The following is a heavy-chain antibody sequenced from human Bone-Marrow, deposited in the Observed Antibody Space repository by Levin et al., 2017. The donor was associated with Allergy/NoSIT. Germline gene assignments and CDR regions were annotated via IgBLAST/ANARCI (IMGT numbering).Heavy chain of an antibody. V-gene: IGHV3-74*01. CDR1: GFTFSSYW. D-gene: IGHD7-27*01. J-gene: IGHJ4*02. CDR2: VNNDGSAP. CDR3: AREAENWGAPLYFDY. Sequence: QRGESLKISCEVSGFTFSSYWMHWVRQAPGKGPVWVSRVNNDGSAPNYADSVRGRFTISRDNAKNTLYLEMNSLTVDDTAVYFCAREAENWGAPLYFDYWGQGALVTVSS.